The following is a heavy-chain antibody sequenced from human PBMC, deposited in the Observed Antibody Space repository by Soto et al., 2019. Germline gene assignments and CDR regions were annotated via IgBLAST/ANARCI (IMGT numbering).Heavy chain of an antibody. D-gene: IGHD6-6*01. CDR1: GFTFTSSA. Sequence: SVKVSCKASGFTFTSSAVQWVRQARGQRLEWIGWIVVGSGNTNYAQKFQERVTITRDMSTSTAYMELSSLRSEDTAVYYCAAASSTSYYGMDVWGQGTTVTVSS. J-gene: IGHJ6*02. CDR3: AAASSTSYYGMDV. CDR2: IVVGSGNT. V-gene: IGHV1-58*01.